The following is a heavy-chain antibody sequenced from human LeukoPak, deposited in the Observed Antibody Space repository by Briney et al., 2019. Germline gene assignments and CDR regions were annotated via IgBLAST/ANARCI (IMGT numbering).Heavy chain of an antibody. CDR1: GFTFSSYA. CDR3: ARPGRDGYNYDAFDI. D-gene: IGHD5-24*01. J-gene: IGHJ3*02. Sequence: GGSLRLSCAVSGFTFSSYAMHWVRQAPGKGLEYVSAISSNGDSTYSANCVKGRFIISRDNSKNVLYLQMGSLRPEDMAMYYCARPGRDGYNYDAFDIWGQGTMVTVSS. V-gene: IGHV3-64*01. CDR2: ISSNGDST.